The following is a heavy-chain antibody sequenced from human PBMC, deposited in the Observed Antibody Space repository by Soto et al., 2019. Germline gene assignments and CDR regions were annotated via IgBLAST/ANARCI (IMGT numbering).Heavy chain of an antibody. Sequence: EEQLVESGGGLVKVGGSLRLSCAASGFTFSSFGMTWVRQAPGKGLEWVSCISRRSTYIYSADSLKGRFTISRDDAKNSLYLQINDVRVDDTAVYYCSRVDRISGTTANWYFDLWGRGTPVTVSS. J-gene: IGHJ2*01. CDR1: GFTFSSFG. D-gene: IGHD1-20*01. CDR3: SRVDRISGTTANWYFDL. CDR2: ISRRSTYI. V-gene: IGHV3-21*01.